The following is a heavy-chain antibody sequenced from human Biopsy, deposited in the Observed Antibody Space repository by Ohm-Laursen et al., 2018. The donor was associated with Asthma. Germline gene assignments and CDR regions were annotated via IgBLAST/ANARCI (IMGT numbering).Heavy chain of an antibody. CDR2: IFAANSET. D-gene: IGHD1-7*01. J-gene: IGHJ4*02. CDR1: GYTFSDSW. V-gene: IGHV5-51*01. Sequence: VSLRISCKASGYTFSDSWIGWVRQMPGKGLEWMGIIFAANSETKYSPSFQGQVTISADMSISTAFLQWSSLKASDTAIYYCARFIDGTFFVDYWGQGTLVTVSS. CDR3: ARFIDGTFFVDY.